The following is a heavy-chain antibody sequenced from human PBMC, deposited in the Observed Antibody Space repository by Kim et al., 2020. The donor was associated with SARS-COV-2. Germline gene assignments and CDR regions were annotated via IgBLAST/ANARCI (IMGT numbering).Heavy chain of an antibody. J-gene: IGHJ5*02. Sequence: SETLSLTCTVSGGSISSGDYYWSWIRQPPGKGLEWIGYIYYSGSTYYNPSLKSRVTISVDTSKNQFSLKLSSVTAADTAVYYCARGAGSGSYVRAVNNWFDPWGQGTLVTVSS. CDR2: IYYSGST. V-gene: IGHV4-30-4*01. D-gene: IGHD3-10*01. CDR1: GGSISSGDYY. CDR3: ARGAGSGSYVRAVNNWFDP.